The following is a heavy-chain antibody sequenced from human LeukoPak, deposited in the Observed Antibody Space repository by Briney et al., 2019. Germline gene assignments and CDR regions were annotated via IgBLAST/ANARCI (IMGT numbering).Heavy chain of an antibody. V-gene: IGHV3-30-3*01. CDR3: ARDLGAHSGSYFTFFY. J-gene: IGHJ4*02. CDR1: GFSFSSHA. CDR2: ISYDGGNK. Sequence: PGRSLRLSCAASGFSFSSHAIHWVRQAPGKGLEWVALISYDGGNKYYADSVKGRFTISRDNSRNTLYLQMNSLRPEDTAVYYCARDLGAHSGSYFTFFYWGQGSLVTVSS. D-gene: IGHD1-26*01.